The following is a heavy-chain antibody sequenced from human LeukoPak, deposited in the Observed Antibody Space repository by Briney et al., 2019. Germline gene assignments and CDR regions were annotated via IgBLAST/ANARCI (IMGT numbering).Heavy chain of an antibody. CDR3: ASEGIAAAGTIDY. J-gene: IGHJ4*02. CDR2: ISSSSSYI. D-gene: IGHD6-13*01. V-gene: IGHV3-21*05. Sequence: GGSLRLSCAASGFTFSSYWMSWVRQAPGKGLEWVSYISSSSSYIHYADAVKGRFTISRDNAKKSLFLQMDSLRAEDTAVYYCASEGIAAAGTIDYWGPGTLVTVSS. CDR1: GFTFSSYW.